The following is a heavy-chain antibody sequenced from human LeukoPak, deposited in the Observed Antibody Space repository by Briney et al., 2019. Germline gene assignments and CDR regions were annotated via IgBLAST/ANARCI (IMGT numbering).Heavy chain of an antibody. CDR1: GFTFSGSA. V-gene: IGHV3-73*01. CDR3: TRRGSDDSSGYYVH. CDR2: IRDKANSYAS. Sequence: PGGSLKLSCAASGFTFSGSAMHWVRQASGKGLEWVGRIRDKANSYASAYSGSVKGKFTISRDDSKNTAYLQMNSLKPEDTAVYYCTRRGSDDSSGYYVHWGQGTLVTVSS. J-gene: IGHJ4*02. D-gene: IGHD3-22*01.